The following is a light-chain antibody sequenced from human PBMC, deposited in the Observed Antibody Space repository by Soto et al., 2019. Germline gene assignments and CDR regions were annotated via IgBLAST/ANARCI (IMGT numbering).Light chain of an antibody. CDR3: QAYDTGLGGSV. Sequence: QSVLTQPPSVSGAPGQRVTISCTGTSSNIGADYDVHWYRQFPGAAPKLLVYDNTKRPSGVPDRFSGSKSGASASLAITGLQAEDEADYYCQAYDTGLGGSVFGTGTKLTVL. CDR1: SSNIGADYD. J-gene: IGLJ1*01. CDR2: DNT. V-gene: IGLV1-40*01.